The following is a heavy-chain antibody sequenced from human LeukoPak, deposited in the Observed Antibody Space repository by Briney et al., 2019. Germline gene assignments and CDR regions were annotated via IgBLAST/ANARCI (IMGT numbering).Heavy chain of an antibody. Sequence: HGGSLRLSCAASGFTFSSYSMNWVRQAPGKGLEWVSYISSSSTIYYADSVKGRFTISRDNAKNSLYLQMNSLRAEDTAVHYCARDLGTALFDYWGQGTLVTVSS. CDR2: ISSSSTI. CDR1: GFTFSSYS. J-gene: IGHJ4*02. D-gene: IGHD5-18*01. V-gene: IGHV3-48*01. CDR3: ARDLGTALFDY.